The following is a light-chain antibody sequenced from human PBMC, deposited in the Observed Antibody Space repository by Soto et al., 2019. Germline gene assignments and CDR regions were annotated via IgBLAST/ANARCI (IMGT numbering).Light chain of an antibody. CDR1: SSDVGGYNY. CDR3: SSYAGSSYV. Sequence: QSVLTQPPSASGSPGQSVTISCTGTSSDVGGYNYVSWYQQHPGKAPKLMIYEVSKRPSGVPDRFSGSKSGNTVSLTVSGLQAEDEADYYCSSYAGSSYVFGTGTKLTVL. V-gene: IGLV2-8*01. J-gene: IGLJ1*01. CDR2: EVS.